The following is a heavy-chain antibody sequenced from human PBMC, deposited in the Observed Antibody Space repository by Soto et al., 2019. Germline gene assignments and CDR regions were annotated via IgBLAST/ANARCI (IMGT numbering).Heavy chain of an antibody. CDR3: ARRNPGDIVVPD. J-gene: IGHJ3*01. CDR2: INHSGST. D-gene: IGHD2-15*01. Sequence: ETLSLTCAVSGGSFSGYYWSWIRQPPGKGLEWIGEINHSGSTNYNPSLKSRVTISVDTSKNQFSLKLSSVTAADTAVYYCARRNPGDIVVPDWGQGTMVTVSS. CDR1: GGSFSGYY. V-gene: IGHV4-34*01.